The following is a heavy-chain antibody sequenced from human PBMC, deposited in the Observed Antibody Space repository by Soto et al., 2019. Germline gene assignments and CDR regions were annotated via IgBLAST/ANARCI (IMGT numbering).Heavy chain of an antibody. Sequence: PSETLSLTCAVSGGSISSGGYYWSWIRQHPGKGLDWIGYIYDSGSTYYNPSLKSRVTISVDTSKNQFSLKLSSVTAADTAVYYCARAGGYCSSTSCHEGYWFDPWGQGTLVTVSS. CDR2: IYDSGST. CDR1: GGSISSGGYY. J-gene: IGHJ5*02. D-gene: IGHD2-2*01. CDR3: ARAGGYCSSTSCHEGYWFDP. V-gene: IGHV4-31*11.